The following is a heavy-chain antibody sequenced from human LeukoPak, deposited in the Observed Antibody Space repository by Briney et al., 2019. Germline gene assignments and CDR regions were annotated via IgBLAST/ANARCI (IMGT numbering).Heavy chain of an antibody. CDR2: MIPNSVNT. J-gene: IGHJ5*02. CDR3: ARVGGIRLMRRFDH. V-gene: IGHV1-8*01. Sequence: WMIPNSVNTVYAHQFQGRVTMTRNTAIRTDYMEMSSLRSEDTAVYYCARVGGIRLMRRFDHWGQGTLVTVSS. D-gene: IGHD3-16*01.